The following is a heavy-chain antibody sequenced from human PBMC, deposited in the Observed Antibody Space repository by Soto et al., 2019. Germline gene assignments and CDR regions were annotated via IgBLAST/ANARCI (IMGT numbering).Heavy chain of an antibody. CDR2: IIPIFGTA. Sequence: QVQLVQSGAEVKKPGSSVKVSCKASGGTFSSYAISWVRQAPGQGLEWMGGIIPIFGTANYAQKFQGRVTINAYESTSTAYMALSSLRSEDTAVYYCALPGIADSETAEFDYWGQGTLVTVSS. CDR1: GGTFSSYA. CDR3: ALPGIADSETAEFDY. J-gene: IGHJ4*02. D-gene: IGHD6-13*01. V-gene: IGHV1-69*01.